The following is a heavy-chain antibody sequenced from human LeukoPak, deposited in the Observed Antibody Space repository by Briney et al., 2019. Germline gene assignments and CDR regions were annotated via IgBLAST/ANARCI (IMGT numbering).Heavy chain of an antibody. CDR1: GFTFSSYA. V-gene: IGHV3-23*01. J-gene: IGHJ4*02. CDR3: ARGSGSSWYFYFDY. Sequence: GGSLRLSCAASGFTFSSYAMSWVRQAPGKGLEWVSTISNSDYNTYYTDSVKGRFTISRDNAKNSVYLQMNSLRAEDTALYYCARGSGSSWYFYFDYWGQGTLVTVSS. D-gene: IGHD6-13*01. CDR2: ISNSDYNT.